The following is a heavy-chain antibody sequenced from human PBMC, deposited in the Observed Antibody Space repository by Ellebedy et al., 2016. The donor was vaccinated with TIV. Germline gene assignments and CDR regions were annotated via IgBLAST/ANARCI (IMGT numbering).Heavy chain of an antibody. J-gene: IGHJ4*02. CDR3: AEGRSGWYYFDY. CDR1: GYSISSGYN. Sequence: SETLSLTCIVSGYSISSGYNWGWIRQPPGKGLEWIGEINQSGRATYNPSLKGRVTISADMSKNQFSLRLTSVTAADTAVYYCAEGRSGWYYFDYWGQGTLVTVSS. D-gene: IGHD6-19*01. V-gene: IGHV4-38-2*02. CDR2: INQSGRA.